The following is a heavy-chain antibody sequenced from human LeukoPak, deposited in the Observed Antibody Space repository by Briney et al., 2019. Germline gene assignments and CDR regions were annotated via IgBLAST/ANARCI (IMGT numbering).Heavy chain of an antibody. CDR3: GRGGLYYYDSNNWFDP. V-gene: IGHV4-4*07. J-gene: IGHJ5*02. CDR2: IYTSRST. D-gene: IGHD3-22*01. CDR1: GGSISSYY. Sequence: SETLSLTCTVSGGSISSYYWSWIRQPAGKGLEWIGRIYTSRSTNYNPSLKSRITMSVETSKNQFSLELGSVTAADTALYYCGRGGLYYYDSNNWFDPWGQGTLVTVSS.